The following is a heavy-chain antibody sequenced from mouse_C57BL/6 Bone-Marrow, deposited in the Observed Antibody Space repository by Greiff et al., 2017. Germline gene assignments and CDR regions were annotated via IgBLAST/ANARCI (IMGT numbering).Heavy chain of an antibody. Sequence: EVHLVESGGGLVKPGGSLKLSCAASGFTFSSYAMSWVRQTPEKRLEWVATISAGGSYTYYPDNVKGRFTISRDNAKNNLYLHMSHLKSEDTAMYYCARVTILYPFAYWGQGTLVTVSA. V-gene: IGHV5-4*01. CDR2: ISAGGSYT. D-gene: IGHD2-12*01. J-gene: IGHJ3*01. CDR1: GFTFSSYA. CDR3: ARVTILYPFAY.